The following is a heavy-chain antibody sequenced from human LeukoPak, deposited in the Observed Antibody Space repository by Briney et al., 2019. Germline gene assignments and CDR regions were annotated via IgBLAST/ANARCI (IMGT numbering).Heavy chain of an antibody. CDR3: AREDSSGYYHIDY. V-gene: IGHV4-59*12. D-gene: IGHD3-22*01. CDR2: IYYSGST. Sequence: SETLSLTCTVSGGSISSYYWSWIRQPPGKGLEWIGYIYYSGSTYYNPSLKSRVTISVDTPKNQFSLKLSSVTAADTAVYYCAREDSSGYYHIDYWGQGTLVTVSS. CDR1: GGSISSYY. J-gene: IGHJ4*02.